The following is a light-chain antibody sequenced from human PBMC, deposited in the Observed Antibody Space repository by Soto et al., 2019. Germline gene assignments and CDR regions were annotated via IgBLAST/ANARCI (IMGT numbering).Light chain of an antibody. V-gene: IGKV1D-16*01. J-gene: IGKJ1*01. CDR3: QQYHIYSGT. CDR2: AAS. Sequence: DIQMTQSPSSVSASVGDRVTMTCRASQGISSWLVWYQQKPGKAPKLLIYAASSLQSGVPSRFSGSGSGTEFTLTINSLQPDDFATYYCQQYHIYSGTFGQGTKVDIK. CDR1: QGISSW.